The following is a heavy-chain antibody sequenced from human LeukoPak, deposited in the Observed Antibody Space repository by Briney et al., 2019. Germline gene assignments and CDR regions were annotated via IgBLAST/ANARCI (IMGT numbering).Heavy chain of an antibody. CDR2: FDPEDGET. Sequence: GASVTVSCKVSGYTLNELSMHWVRQAPGKGLEWMGGFDPEDGETIYAQKFQGRVTMTEDTSTDTAYMELSSLRSEDTAVYYCATGGYYYGMDVWGQGTTVTVSS. J-gene: IGHJ6*02. V-gene: IGHV1-24*01. D-gene: IGHD1-26*01. CDR3: ATGGYYYGMDV. CDR1: GYTLNELS.